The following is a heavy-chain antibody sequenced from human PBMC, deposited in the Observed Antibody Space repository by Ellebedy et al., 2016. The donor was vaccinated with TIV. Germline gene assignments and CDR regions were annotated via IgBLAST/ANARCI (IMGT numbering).Heavy chain of an antibody. J-gene: IGHJ4*02. CDR1: GYTFTSYG. CDR2: ISAYNGNT. CDR3: AREYDF. Sequence: AASVKVSCNASGYTFTSYGISWVRQAPGQGLEWMGWISAYNGNTNYAQKFQGRVTITRNTSISTAYMELSSLRPEVTAVYYCAREYDFWGQGTLVTVSS. V-gene: IGHV1-18*04.